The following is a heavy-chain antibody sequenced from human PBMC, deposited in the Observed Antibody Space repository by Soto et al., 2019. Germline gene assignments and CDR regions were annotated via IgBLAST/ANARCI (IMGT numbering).Heavy chain of an antibody. V-gene: IGHV4-59*08. D-gene: IGHD3-22*01. CDR3: ARGSSGYYRPFDY. CDR2: IYYSGST. Sequence: SETLSLTCTVSGGSISSYYWSWIRQPPGKGLEWIGYIYYSGSTNYNPSLKSRVTISVDTSKNQFSLKLSSVTAADTAVYYCARGSSGYYRPFDYWGQGTLVTVSS. J-gene: IGHJ4*02. CDR1: GGSISSYY.